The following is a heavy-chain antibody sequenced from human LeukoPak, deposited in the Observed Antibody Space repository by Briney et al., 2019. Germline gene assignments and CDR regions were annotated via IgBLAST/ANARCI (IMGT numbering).Heavy chain of an antibody. CDR2: INHSGST. D-gene: IGHD3-3*01. Sequence: SETLSLTCAVYGGSFSGYYWSWIRRPPGKGLEWIGEINHSGSTNYNPSLKSRVTISVDTSKNQFSLKLSSVTAADAAVYYCARGTVYYDFWSGPSEVYGMDVWGQGTTVTVSS. J-gene: IGHJ6*02. CDR3: ARGTVYYDFWSGPSEVYGMDV. CDR1: GGSFSGYY. V-gene: IGHV4-34*01.